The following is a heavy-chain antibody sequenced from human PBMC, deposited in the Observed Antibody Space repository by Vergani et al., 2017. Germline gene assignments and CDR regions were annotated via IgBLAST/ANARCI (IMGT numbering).Heavy chain of an antibody. CDR2: IYTSEST. V-gene: IGHV4-4*07. J-gene: IGHJ4*02. D-gene: IGHD3-16*01. CDR1: GGSISSYF. Sequence: QVQLQESGPGLVKPSETLSLTCTVSGGSISSYFWSWIRQPAGKGLEWIGRIYTSESTNYKPSLKSRVTMSVDTSNNQFSLKLSSVTAADTAVYYCAREGGGMSARSFDYWGQGTLVTVSS. CDR3: AREGGGMSARSFDY.